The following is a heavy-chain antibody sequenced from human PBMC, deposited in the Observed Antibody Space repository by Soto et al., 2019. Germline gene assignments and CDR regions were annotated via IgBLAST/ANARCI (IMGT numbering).Heavy chain of an antibody. Sequence: PGGSLRLSCAASGFIFSSYGMHWVRQAPGKGLEWVAVISYDGSNKYYADSVKGRFTISRDNSKNTLYLQMNSLRAEDTAVYYCAKDLRITIFGVVNYYYYMDVWGKGTTVTVSS. V-gene: IGHV3-30*18. CDR1: GFIFSSYG. CDR2: ISYDGSNK. D-gene: IGHD3-3*01. CDR3: AKDLRITIFGVVNYYYYMDV. J-gene: IGHJ6*03.